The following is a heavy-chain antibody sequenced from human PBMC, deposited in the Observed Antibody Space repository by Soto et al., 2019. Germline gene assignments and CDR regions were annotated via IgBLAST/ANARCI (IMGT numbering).Heavy chain of an antibody. CDR1: GFTFSDSA. Sequence: PGGSLRLSCAASGFTFSDSAMTWVRQTPGKGLEYVSSITFNGGSTYYADSVKGRFTISRDNSKNTLYLQMNSLRAEDTALYYCAKDVVDRGIADWGQGTLVTVDS. V-gene: IGHV3-23*01. CDR3: AKDVVDRGIAD. J-gene: IGHJ4*01. D-gene: IGHD1-20*01. CDR2: ITFNGGST.